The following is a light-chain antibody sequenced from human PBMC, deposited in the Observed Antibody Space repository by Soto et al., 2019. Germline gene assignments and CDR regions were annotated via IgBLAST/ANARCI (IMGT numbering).Light chain of an antibody. CDR3: SSYSGTNSNVI. J-gene: IGLJ2*01. V-gene: IGLV2-8*01. CDR2: EGS. Sequence: QSVLTQPPSASGSPGQSVTISCAGTYSDIGDYNYVSWYQQHPGKVPKLTISEGSKRPSGVPDRFSGSKSGYTASLTVSDLQPADEAVYYCSSYSGTNSNVIFGGGTKLTVL. CDR1: YSDIGDYNY.